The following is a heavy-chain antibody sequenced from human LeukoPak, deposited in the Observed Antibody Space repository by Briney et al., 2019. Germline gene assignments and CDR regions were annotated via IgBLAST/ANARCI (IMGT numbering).Heavy chain of an antibody. CDR3: ARGPTYQPIDY. J-gene: IGHJ4*02. V-gene: IGHV4-38-2*02. CDR2: IYHSGTT. CDR1: GYSISSGYY. Sequence: PSETLSLTCTVSGYSISSGYYWGWIRQPPGKGLEWIGSIYHSGTTYYNPSLKGRVTISVDTSKNHFSLNLNSVTAADTAVYYCARGPTYQPIDYWGQGTLVTVSS. D-gene: IGHD2-2*01.